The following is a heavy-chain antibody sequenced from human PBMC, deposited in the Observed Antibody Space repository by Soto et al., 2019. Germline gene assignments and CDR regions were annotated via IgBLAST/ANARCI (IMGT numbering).Heavy chain of an antibody. CDR2: INHSGST. CDR1: GGSFSGYY. J-gene: IGHJ4*02. CDR3: ARDKITGLFDY. Sequence: SEPLSLTCAVYGGSFSGYYWTWIRQPPGTGLEWIGEINHSGSTNYNPSLKRRVTISVDTSKNQFSLKLTSVTATDTAVYYCARDKITGLFDYWGQGTLVTVSS. V-gene: IGHV4-34*01. D-gene: IGHD2-8*02.